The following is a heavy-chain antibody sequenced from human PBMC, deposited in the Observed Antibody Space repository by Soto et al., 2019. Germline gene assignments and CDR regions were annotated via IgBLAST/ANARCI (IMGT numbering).Heavy chain of an antibody. V-gene: IGHV4-4*07. D-gene: IGHD3-9*01. CDR2: IYTSGTT. Sequence: SETLSVTCTVSGRSGSGYYWSWIRQPAGERLEWIGRIYTSGTTDFNPSLKGRVTMSVDTSKNQFSLKLTSVTAADTALYYCAREDYYDTGYYVVWGQGTQGTVSS. CDR1: GRSGSGYY. CDR3: AREDYYDTGYYVV. J-gene: IGHJ4*02.